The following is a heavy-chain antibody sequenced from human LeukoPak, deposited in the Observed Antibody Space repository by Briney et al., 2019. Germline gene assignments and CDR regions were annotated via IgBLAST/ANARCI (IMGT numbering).Heavy chain of an antibody. CDR3: ARDDQTRSSSGLALFDY. J-gene: IGHJ4*02. V-gene: IGHV3-48*03. CDR2: ISSSGSTI. Sequence: GGSLRLSCAASGFTFSSYEMNWVRQAPGKGLEWVSYISSSGSTIYYADSVKGRFTISRDNSKNTLYLQMNTLRTEDTAVYYCARDDQTRSSSGLALFDYWGQGTLITVSS. CDR1: GFTFSSYE. D-gene: IGHD6-19*01.